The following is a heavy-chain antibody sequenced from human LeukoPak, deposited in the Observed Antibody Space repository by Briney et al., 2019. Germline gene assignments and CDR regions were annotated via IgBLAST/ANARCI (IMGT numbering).Heavy chain of an antibody. CDR1: GFTVGSHW. D-gene: IGHD3-22*01. J-gene: IGHJ4*02. CDR2: ISGSGDST. V-gene: IGHV3-23*01. CDR3: ARHTGSGYYYGN. Sequence: QTGGSLRLSCAGSGFTVGSHWMSWVRQAPGKGLEWVSAISGSGDSTFYADSVKGRFTISRDNSKNTLYLQMNSLRAEDTAVYYCARHTGSGYYYGNWGQGTLVTVSS.